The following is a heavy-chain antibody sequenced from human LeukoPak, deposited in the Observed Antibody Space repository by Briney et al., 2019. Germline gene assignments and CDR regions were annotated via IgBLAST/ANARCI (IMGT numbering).Heavy chain of an antibody. D-gene: IGHD3-10*02. Sequence: QSGGSLRLSCAASGFTFSSYAMHWVRQAPGKGLEWGAVISYDGSNKYYADSVKGRFTISRDNAKNSLYLQMNSLRAEDTAVYYCAELGITMIGGVWGKGTTVTISS. J-gene: IGHJ6*04. CDR3: AELGITMIGGV. CDR1: GFTFSSYA. V-gene: IGHV3-30*04. CDR2: ISYDGSNK.